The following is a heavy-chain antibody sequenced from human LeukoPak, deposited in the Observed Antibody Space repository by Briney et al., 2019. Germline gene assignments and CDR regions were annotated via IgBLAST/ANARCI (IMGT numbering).Heavy chain of an antibody. CDR2: ISGSGGST. D-gene: IGHD2-2*02. CDR1: GFTFSSYA. J-gene: IGHJ4*02. CDR3: AKVSQIYCSSTSCYNDY. Sequence: GRSLRLSCAASGFTFSSYAMSSVRQAPGNWLEWVSAISGSGGSTYYADSVKGRFTISRDNSKNTLYLQMNSLRAEDTAVYYCAKVSQIYCSSTSCYNDYWGKGTLVTVSS. V-gene: IGHV3-23*01.